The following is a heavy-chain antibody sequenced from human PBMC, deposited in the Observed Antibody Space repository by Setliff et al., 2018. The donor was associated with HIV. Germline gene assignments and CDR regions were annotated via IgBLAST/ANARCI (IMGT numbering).Heavy chain of an antibody. CDR3: ARRTIWGDAFDI. J-gene: IGHJ3*02. CDR2: IFHTGNT. D-gene: IGHD3-16*01. Sequence: PSETLSLTCNVSGYSLSSGFYWGWFRQPPGKGLEWIGNIFHTGNTDQNPSLKRRDTLSVETSENQFSLRLNSVTAADTAVYYCARRTIWGDAFDIWGQGTMVTVSS. CDR1: GYSLSSGFY. V-gene: IGHV4-38-2*02.